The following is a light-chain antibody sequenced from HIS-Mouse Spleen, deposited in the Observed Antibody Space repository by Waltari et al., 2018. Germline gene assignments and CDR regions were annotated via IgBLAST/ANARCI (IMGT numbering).Light chain of an antibody. V-gene: IGLV3-10*01. CDR2: EVT. J-gene: IGLJ2*01. CDR1: ALPKKY. CDR3: YSTDSSGNHRV. Sequence: SYELTQPPSVSVSPGQTARITCSGDALPKKYAYWYQQKSGQAPVLVIYEVTKRTSGIPERFSGSSSGTMATLTISGAQVEDEADYYCYSTDSSGNHRVFGGGTKLTVL.